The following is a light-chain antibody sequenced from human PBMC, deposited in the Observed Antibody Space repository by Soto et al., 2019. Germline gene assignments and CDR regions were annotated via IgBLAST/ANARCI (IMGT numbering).Light chain of an antibody. Sequence: DIVMTQSPDSLAVSLGERATINCKSSQSVLYSSNHKNYLAWYQQKPGQPPKLLIYWASTRESGVPDRFSGSGSGTDFTLTIGSLQAEEVAVYYCEQYYSTTPGFCGGTKVEIK. CDR1: QSVLYSSNHKNY. J-gene: IGKJ4*02. V-gene: IGKV4-1*01. CDR2: WAS. CDR3: EQYYSTTPG.